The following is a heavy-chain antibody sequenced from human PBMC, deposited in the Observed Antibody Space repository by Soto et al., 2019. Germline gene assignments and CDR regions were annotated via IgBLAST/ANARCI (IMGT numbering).Heavy chain of an antibody. CDR1: GFSVRTNY. D-gene: IGHD2-8*01. J-gene: IGHJ4*02. CDR2: FESGGSI. CDR3: ARSGVTPDFFDY. Sequence: GGSLRLSCAASGFSVRTNYMSWVRQVPGKGLEWVSVFESGGSIYYADSVKGRFTISRDIAKNTLSLQMNSLRAGDTAVYYCARSGVTPDFFDYWGQGTQVTVSS. V-gene: IGHV3-53*01.